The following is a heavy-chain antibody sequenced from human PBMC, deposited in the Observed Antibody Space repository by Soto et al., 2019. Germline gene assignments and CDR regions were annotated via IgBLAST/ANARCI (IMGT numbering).Heavy chain of an antibody. D-gene: IGHD3-10*01. J-gene: IGHJ4*02. CDR2: ISSSSSNI. V-gene: IGHV3-21*04. Sequence: LRLSCAASGFTFSSYSMNWVRQAPGKGLEWVSSISSSSSNIYYADSVKGRFTISRDNAKNSLYLQMNSLRAEDTAVYYCAKAPRKMYYYGSGRHDYWGQGTLVTVSS. CDR1: GFTFSSYS. CDR3: AKAPRKMYYYGSGRHDY.